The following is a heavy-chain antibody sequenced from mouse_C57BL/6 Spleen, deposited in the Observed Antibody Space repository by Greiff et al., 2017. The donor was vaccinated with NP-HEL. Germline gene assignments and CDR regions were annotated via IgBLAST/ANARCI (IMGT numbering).Heavy chain of an antibody. CDR1: GYTFTDYN. D-gene: IGHD2-4*01. V-gene: IGHV1-22*01. Sequence: VQLQQSGPELVKPGASVKMSCKASGYTFTDYNMHWVKQSHGKSLEWIGYINPNNGGTSYNQKFKGKATLTVNKSSSTAYMELRSLTSEDSAVYYCARGSYDYDGNPPFAYWGQGTLVTVSA. CDR3: ARGSYDYDGNPPFAY. J-gene: IGHJ3*01. CDR2: INPNNGGT.